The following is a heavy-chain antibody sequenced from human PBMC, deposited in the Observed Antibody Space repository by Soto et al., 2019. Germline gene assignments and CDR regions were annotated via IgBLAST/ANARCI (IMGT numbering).Heavy chain of an antibody. CDR2: IIPILGIA. CDR3: AREEYSFGSAAFFDY. Sequence: QVQLVHSGAEVKKPGSSVKVSCKASGGTFSSYTISWVRQAPGQGLEWMGRIIPILGIANYAQKPQGRVTITAAKSTSTAYMELSSLRSEATAVYYCAREEYSFGSAAFFDYWGQGTLVTVSS. V-gene: IGHV1-69*04. D-gene: IGHD3-10*01. J-gene: IGHJ4*02. CDR1: GGTFSSYT.